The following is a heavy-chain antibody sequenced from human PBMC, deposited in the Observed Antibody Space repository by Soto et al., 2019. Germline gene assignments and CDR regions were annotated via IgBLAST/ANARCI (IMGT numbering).Heavy chain of an antibody. CDR3: AKDPGSMTTVTTDDI. D-gene: IGHD4-17*01. V-gene: IGHV3-23*01. J-gene: IGHJ3*02. CDR2: ISGSGGST. CDR1: GFTFSSYG. Sequence: GGSLGLSCAASGFTFSSYGMHWVRQAPGKGLEWVSAISGSGGSTYYADSVKGRFTISRDNSKNTLYLQMNSLRAGDTAVYYCAKDPGSMTTVTTDDIRGQGTMVIVS.